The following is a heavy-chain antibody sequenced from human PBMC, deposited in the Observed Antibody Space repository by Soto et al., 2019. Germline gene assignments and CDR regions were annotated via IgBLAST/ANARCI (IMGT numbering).Heavy chain of an antibody. CDR3: AKDSYDILTGQKRYFDS. CDR2: IRLDGGIT. J-gene: IGHJ4*02. Sequence: PWGSLRLACATSGFTFNAYTMRWVRQAPGKGLDWVYSIRLDGGITYYVDSVNGRFTVSRDNSDNSLYLQMTSLRSDDTAFYYCAKDSYDILTGQKRYFDSWGRGTLVTVSS. D-gene: IGHD3-9*01. V-gene: IGHV3-43*01. CDR1: GFTFNAYT.